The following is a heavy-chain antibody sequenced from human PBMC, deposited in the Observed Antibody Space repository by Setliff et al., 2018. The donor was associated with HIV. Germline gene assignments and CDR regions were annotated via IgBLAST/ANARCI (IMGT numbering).Heavy chain of an antibody. Sequence: PGGSLRLSCAASGFTFSAYAMTWVRQAPGKGLEWVSATTSNGRTTDYAESVRGRFILSRDNAKKSLYLQVYSLRAEDTAVYYCARVSSRLYDYVWESYRYGNFDYWGQGALVTVSS. CDR3: ARVSSRLYDYVWESYRYGNFDY. CDR2: TTSNGRTT. V-gene: IGHV3-23*01. J-gene: IGHJ4*02. D-gene: IGHD3-16*02. CDR1: GFTFSAYA.